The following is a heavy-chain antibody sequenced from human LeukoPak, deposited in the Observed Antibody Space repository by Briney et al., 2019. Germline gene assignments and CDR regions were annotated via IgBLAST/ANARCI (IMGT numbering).Heavy chain of an antibody. CDR3: ARPDY. Sequence: GGSLRLSCLASGFTFETYNINWVRQAPGKGLEWVASIRSYSSYIHYGDSVKGRFTISRDDAKNSLYLQMNSLRAEDTALYYCARPDYWGQGTLVTVSS. CDR2: IRSYSSYI. V-gene: IGHV3-21*04. J-gene: IGHJ4*02. CDR1: GFTFETYN.